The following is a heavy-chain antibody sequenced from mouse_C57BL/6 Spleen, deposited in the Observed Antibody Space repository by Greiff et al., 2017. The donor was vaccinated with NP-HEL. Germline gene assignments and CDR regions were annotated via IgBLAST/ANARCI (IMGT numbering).Heavy chain of an antibody. CDR1: GFSFNTYA. Sequence: EVKLVESGGGLVQPKGSLKLSCAASGFSFNTYAMNWVRQAPGKGLEWVARIRSKSNNYATYYADSVKDRFTISRDDSESMLYLQMNNLKTEDTAMYYCVRHERDDFYAMDYWGQGTSVTVSS. J-gene: IGHJ4*01. CDR3: VRHERDDFYAMDY. V-gene: IGHV10-1*01. CDR2: IRSKSNNYAT.